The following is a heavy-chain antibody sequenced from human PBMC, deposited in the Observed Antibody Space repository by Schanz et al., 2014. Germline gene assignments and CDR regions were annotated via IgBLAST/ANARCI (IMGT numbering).Heavy chain of an antibody. J-gene: IGHJ3*02. CDR2: IWFDGNNK. D-gene: IGHD4-17*01. Sequence: VQLVESGGGVVQPGRSLRLSCAASGFTFSAYGMHWVRQAPGKGLEWVAVIWFDGNNKFYADSVKGRFTISRDNSKNTLYLQMSSLRAEDTALYYCAKDPHRDYGGKPQPFDIWGQGTMVTVSS. CDR1: GFTFSAYG. V-gene: IGHV3-33*06. CDR3: AKDPHRDYGGKPQPFDI.